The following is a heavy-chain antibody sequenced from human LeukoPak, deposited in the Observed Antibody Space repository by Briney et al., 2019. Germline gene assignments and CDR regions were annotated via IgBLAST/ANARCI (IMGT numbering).Heavy chain of an antibody. CDR2: IKQDGGEK. D-gene: IGHD6-25*01. CDR1: GFTFRRHG. J-gene: IGHJ4*02. Sequence: GGPLRLSCAASGFTFRRHGMHWVRQAPGKGLEWVANIKQDGGEKYYVDSVKGRFTISRDNAKNSLYLQMNSLRAEDTAVYYCARDLYNSASKWGQGTLVTVPS. CDR3: ARDLYNSASK. V-gene: IGHV3-7*03.